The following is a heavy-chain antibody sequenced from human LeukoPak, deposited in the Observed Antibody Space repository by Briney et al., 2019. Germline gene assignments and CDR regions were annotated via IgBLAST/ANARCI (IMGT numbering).Heavy chain of an antibody. D-gene: IGHD6-19*01. CDR2: IYYSGNT. CDR3: ARGRWRIAVGGKPKMYMDV. V-gene: IGHV4-39*07. CDR1: GDSISTSNSY. J-gene: IGHJ6*03. Sequence: PSETLSLTCTVSGDSISTSNSYWGWIRQPPGKGLEWIGSIYYSGNTYYNASLKSRVTISVDTSKNQFSLKLSSVTAADTAVYYCARGRWRIAVGGKPKMYMDVWGKGTTVTVSS.